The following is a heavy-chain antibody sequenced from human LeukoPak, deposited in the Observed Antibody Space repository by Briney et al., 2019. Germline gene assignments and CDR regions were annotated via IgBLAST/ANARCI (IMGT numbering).Heavy chain of an antibody. CDR1: GFTFSTYA. Sequence: GGSLRLSCATPGFTFSTYAMTSIRQTPAKGQQWVSTVSGSGTNTYYADFVKGRFTSSRDKSKNTLDLQMNSLGVGDTAVYDCARYIIGGTPPDYWGQGTLVTVSS. CDR3: ARYIIGGTPPDY. J-gene: IGHJ4*02. D-gene: IGHD1-1*01. V-gene: IGHV3-23*01. CDR2: VSGSGTNT.